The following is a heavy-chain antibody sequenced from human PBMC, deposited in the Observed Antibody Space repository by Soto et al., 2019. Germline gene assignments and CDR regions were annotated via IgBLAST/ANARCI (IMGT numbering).Heavy chain of an antibody. CDR1: GFTFGSYA. J-gene: IGHJ4*02. Sequence: EVQLLESGGGLVQPGGSLRLSCAASGFTFGSYAMSWVRQAPGKGLEWVSAISGSGDNTYYADSVKGRFTISRYNSNNTLDLQINSLRVEDTAVYYCAKDRGLGCGSCYNYCGQGILVTVSS. CDR3: AKDRGLGCGSCYNY. D-gene: IGHD2-15*01. V-gene: IGHV3-23*01. CDR2: ISGSGDNT.